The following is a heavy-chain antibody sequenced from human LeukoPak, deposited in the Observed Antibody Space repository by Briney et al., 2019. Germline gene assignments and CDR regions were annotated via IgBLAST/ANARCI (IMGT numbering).Heavy chain of an antibody. D-gene: IGHD3-22*01. V-gene: IGHV1-69*13. CDR2: IIPIFGTA. J-gene: IGHJ6*02. Sequence: SVKVSCKASGGTFSSYAISWVRQAPGQGLEWMGGIIPIFGTANYAQKFQGRVTITADESTSTAYMELSSLRSEDTAVYYCARHYYYDSSALALDEYYYYYYGMDVWGQGTTITVSS. CDR3: ARHYYYDSSALALDEYYYYYYGMDV. CDR1: GGTFSSYA.